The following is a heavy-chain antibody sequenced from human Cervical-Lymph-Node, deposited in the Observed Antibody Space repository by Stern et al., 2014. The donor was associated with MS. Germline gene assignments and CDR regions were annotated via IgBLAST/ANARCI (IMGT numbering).Heavy chain of an antibody. Sequence: QVTLKESGPTLVKPTQTLTLTFTFSGFSLSTNGVGMGWIRQPPGKALEWLALIYWDYDKRYSPSLKSRLTITKDTSKNQVGLKMTNMDPVDTGTYYCAHSRYCSGGTCSNWFDPWGQGILVTVSS. D-gene: IGHD2-15*01. V-gene: IGHV2-5*02. CDR3: AHSRYCSGGTCSNWFDP. CDR1: GFSLSTNGVG. J-gene: IGHJ5*02. CDR2: IYWDYDK.